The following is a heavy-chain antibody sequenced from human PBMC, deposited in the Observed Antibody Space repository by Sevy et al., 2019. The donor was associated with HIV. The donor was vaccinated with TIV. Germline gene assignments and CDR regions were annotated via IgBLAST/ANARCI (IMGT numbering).Heavy chain of an antibody. CDR1: GYTFPSYG. CDR2: ISAYRANA. J-gene: IGHJ4*02. V-gene: IGHV1-18*01. D-gene: IGHD5-12*01. Sequence: ASVKVSCKASGYTFPSYGINWVRQAPGQGLEWMGWISAYRANANYAQQFQGRIPLTTDRSTTTAYMELTTLEPDDTAVYFCASGRGGSFAYWGQGTQVTVSS. CDR3: ASGRGGSFAY.